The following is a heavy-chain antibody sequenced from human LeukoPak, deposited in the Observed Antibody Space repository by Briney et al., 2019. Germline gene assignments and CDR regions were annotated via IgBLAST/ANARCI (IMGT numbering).Heavy chain of an antibody. V-gene: IGHV1-69*13. CDR3: AREARGMGSSTSCLDV. CDR2: IIPIFGTA. D-gene: IGHD2-2*01. J-gene: IGHJ6*02. Sequence: SVKVSCKASGGTSSSYAISWVRQAPGQGLEWMGGIIPIFGTANYAQKFQGRVTITADEYTSTAYMELSSLRSEDTAVYYCAREARGMGSSTSCLDVWGQGTTVTVSS. CDR1: GGTSSSYA.